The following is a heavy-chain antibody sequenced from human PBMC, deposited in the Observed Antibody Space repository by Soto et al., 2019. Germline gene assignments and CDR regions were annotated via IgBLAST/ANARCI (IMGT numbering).Heavy chain of an antibody. CDR2: MDCTGTT. CDR3: ARRDYGDKFFDS. CDR1: GASINNVF. Sequence: PSETLSLTCNVSGASINNVFWTWIRQPPGKGLEWIGYMDCTGTTFNNPFLKSRVTISIDKSKKQFSLNLRSVTAADTAVYYCARRDYGDKFFDSWGQGTLVTVSS. J-gene: IGHJ4*02. V-gene: IGHV4-59*01. D-gene: IGHD4-17*01.